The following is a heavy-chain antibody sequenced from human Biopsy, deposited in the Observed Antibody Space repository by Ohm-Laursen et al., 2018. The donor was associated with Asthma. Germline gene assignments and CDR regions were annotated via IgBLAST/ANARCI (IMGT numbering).Heavy chain of an antibody. V-gene: IGHV3-53*01. CDR3: ARGDSSNWSHYYFDY. D-gene: IGHD3-22*01. CDR2: IYSSGTS. Sequence: SLRLSCAASGFAASRDHMFWVRQAPGKGLEWVSVIYSSGTSHTADSVRGRFTISRDYSKNTLYLQMHSLRAEDTAVYYCARGDSSNWSHYYFDYWGQGTLVTVSS. J-gene: IGHJ4*02. CDR1: GFAASRDH.